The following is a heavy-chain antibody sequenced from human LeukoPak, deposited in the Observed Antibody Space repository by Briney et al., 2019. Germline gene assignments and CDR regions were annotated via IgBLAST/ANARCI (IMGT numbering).Heavy chain of an antibody. Sequence: GGSLRLSRVVSGFPFSSYAMSWVRQAPGKGLEWVSGISGSGDDTYYAASVKGRFIVSRDTSKNTLYLQMNSLRAEDTAVYYCAKDPLNTLMVSPTFDYWGQGTLVTVSS. D-gene: IGHD5-18*01. CDR1: GFPFSSYA. CDR2: ISGSGDDT. V-gene: IGHV3-23*01. J-gene: IGHJ4*02. CDR3: AKDPLNTLMVSPTFDY.